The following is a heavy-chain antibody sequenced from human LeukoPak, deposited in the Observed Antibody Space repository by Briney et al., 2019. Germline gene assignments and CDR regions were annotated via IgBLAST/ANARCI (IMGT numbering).Heavy chain of an antibody. V-gene: IGHV5-51*01. D-gene: IGHD3-22*01. CDR2: IYPGDSDT. CDR3: ARLYXXSPLDY. J-gene: IGHJ4*01. CDR1: GYSFTSYC. Sequence: GESLQISCKGSGYSFTSYCIGWVRQMPGKGLEWMGIIYPGDSDTRYNPSFQSQVTISADKSISTSSLQRINSKASDTAVYYCARLYXXSPLDYWGXGTLXXVS.